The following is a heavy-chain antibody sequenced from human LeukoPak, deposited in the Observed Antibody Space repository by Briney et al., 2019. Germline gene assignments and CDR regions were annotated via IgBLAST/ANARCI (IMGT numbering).Heavy chain of an antibody. J-gene: IGHJ5*02. D-gene: IGHD2-15*01. CDR1: GGSFSGYY. CDR2: INHSGST. V-gene: IGHV4-34*01. CDR3: ARGVIVVVAATPGYWLDP. Sequence: PSETLSLTCAVYGGSFSGYYWSWIRQPPGKGLEWIGEINHSGSTNYNLSLKSRVTISVDTSKNQFSLKLSSVTAADTAVYYCARGVIVVVAATPGYWLDPWGQGTLVTVSS.